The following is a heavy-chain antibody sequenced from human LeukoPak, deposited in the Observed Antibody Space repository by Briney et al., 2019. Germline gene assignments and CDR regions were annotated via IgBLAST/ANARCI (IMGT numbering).Heavy chain of an antibody. CDR3: AKDLGDCSGGSCYPSRH. J-gene: IGHJ1*01. CDR1: GFTFSSYA. V-gene: IGHV3-23*01. D-gene: IGHD2-15*01. Sequence: GGSLRLSCAASGFTFSSYAMSWVRQAPGKGLEWVSAISGSGGSTYYADSVKGRFTISRDNSKNTLYLQMNSLRAEDTAVYCCAKDLGDCSGGSCYPSRHWGQGTLVTVSS. CDR2: ISGSGGST.